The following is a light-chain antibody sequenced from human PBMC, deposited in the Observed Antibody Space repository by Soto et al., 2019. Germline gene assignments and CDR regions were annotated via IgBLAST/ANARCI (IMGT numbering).Light chain of an antibody. Sequence: QSVLTQPASVSGSPGQSITISCTGTSSDIGSYDFVSCHQPDPGKAPKLLVEVVSGRPSVVSRVSDRFSGSKSGNTASMPISGLQAEDEAGYYCSSYTSTSTYVFGTGTKV. V-gene: IGLV2-14*01. CDR3: SSYTSTSTYV. J-gene: IGLJ1*01. CDR2: VVS. CDR1: SSDIGSYDF.